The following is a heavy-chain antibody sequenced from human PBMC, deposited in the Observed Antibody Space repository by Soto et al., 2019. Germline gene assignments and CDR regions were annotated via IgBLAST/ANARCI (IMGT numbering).Heavy chain of an antibody. CDR3: ARHDYSDRTFDI. CDR2: IQYSGGT. CDR1: GGSVGSGAYY. J-gene: IGHJ3*02. Sequence: PSETLSLTCTVSGGSVGSGAYYWSWIRQPHGNALEWIGYIQYSGGTNYNSSLKSRVTISVDRSRNQFSLKLTSVTAADTAFYYCARHDYSDRTFDIWGQGTMVTV. D-gene: IGHD3-10*02. V-gene: IGHV4-61*08.